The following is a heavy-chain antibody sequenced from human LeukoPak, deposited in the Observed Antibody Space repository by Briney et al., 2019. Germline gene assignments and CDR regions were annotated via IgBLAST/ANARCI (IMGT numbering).Heavy chain of an antibody. CDR1: GYTFTGYG. CDR3: ARAAGGDTYYYDSSGYYYL. J-gene: IGHJ4*02. V-gene: IGHV1-18*01. D-gene: IGHD3-22*01. Sequence: ASVKVSCKASGYTFTGYGISWVRQAPGQGLEWMGWISAYNGNTNYAQKLQGRVTMTTDTSTSTAYMELRSLRSDDTAVYYCARAAGGDTYYYDSSGYYYLWGQGTLVTVSS. CDR2: ISAYNGNT.